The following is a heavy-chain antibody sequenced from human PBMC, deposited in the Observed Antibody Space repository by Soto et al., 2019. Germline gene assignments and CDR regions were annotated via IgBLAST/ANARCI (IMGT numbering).Heavy chain of an antibody. D-gene: IGHD1-26*01. J-gene: IGHJ4*02. Sequence: EVQVVESGGDLIQPGGSLRLSCAVSGFTVSSNYMSWVRLAPGKGLEWVSAIYSDGSTYYADSLKGRFTISRDGSKDTVYLQMNSLRAEDMAVYCCARSFKWTGLFDYRGEVTLVT. CDR3: ARSFKWTGLFDY. V-gene: IGHV3-53*01. CDR1: GFTVSSNY. CDR2: IYSDGST.